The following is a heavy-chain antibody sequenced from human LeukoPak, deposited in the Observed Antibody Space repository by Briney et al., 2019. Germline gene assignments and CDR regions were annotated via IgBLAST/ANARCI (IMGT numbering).Heavy chain of an antibody. Sequence: SQTLSLTCTVSGGSISSGDSYWSWIRQPPGKGLEWMGYIYYSGSTYYNPSLKSRVTISVDTPKNQFSLKLSSVTAADTAVYYCARTEVMDSSGYYYGSFDYWGQGTLVTVSS. CDR2: IYYSGST. V-gene: IGHV4-30-4*08. J-gene: IGHJ4*02. D-gene: IGHD3-22*01. CDR3: ARTEVMDSSGYYYGSFDY. CDR1: GGSISSGDSY.